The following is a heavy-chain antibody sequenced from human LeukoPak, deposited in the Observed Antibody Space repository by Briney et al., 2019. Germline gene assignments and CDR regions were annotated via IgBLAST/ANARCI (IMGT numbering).Heavy chain of an antibody. J-gene: IGHJ4*02. CDR1: GFTFSSYS. CDR2: ISSSSSYI. CDR3: ARDSEAVAGTAGDY. D-gene: IGHD6-19*01. V-gene: IGHV3-21*01. Sequence: GGSLRLSCAASGFTFSSYSMNWVRQAPGKGLEWVSSISSSSSYIYYADSVKGRFTISRDNAKNSLYLQMNSLRAEDTAVYYCARDSEAVAGTAGDYWGQGTLVTVSS.